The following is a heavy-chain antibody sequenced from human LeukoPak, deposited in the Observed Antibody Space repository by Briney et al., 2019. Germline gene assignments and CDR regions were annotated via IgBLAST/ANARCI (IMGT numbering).Heavy chain of an antibody. Sequence: GGSLRLSCAASGFTLNSYAMSWVSQAQGKGRGWVSGVSGSGGNTDYSDSVRGRFTISRDHSDNTLYLQMNSLRAEDTALYYCAKVRRRDSKSPGDARVDYWGQGTLVTVSS. J-gene: IGHJ4*02. V-gene: IGHV3-23*01. CDR3: AKVRRRDSKSPGDARVDY. CDR2: VSGSGGNT. D-gene: IGHD3-3*01. CDR1: GFTLNSYA.